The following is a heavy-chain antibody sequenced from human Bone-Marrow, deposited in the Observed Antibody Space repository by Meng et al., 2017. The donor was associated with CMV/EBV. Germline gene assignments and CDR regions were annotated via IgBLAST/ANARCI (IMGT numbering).Heavy chain of an antibody. CDR1: GDSISSSIYY. J-gene: IGHJ4*02. CDR2: IHYSGTT. CDR3: ARDITGDHY. V-gene: IGHV4-39*07. D-gene: IGHD7-27*01. Sequence: SETLSLTCTVSGDSISSSIYYWGWIRQPPGKGLEWIASIHYSGTTYYNPSLKSRVTISVDTSKNQFSLKVTSVTAADTAVYYCARDITGDHYWGQGTLVTVPQ.